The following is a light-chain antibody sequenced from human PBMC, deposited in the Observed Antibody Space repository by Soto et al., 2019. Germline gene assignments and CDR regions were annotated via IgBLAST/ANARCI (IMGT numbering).Light chain of an antibody. CDR3: QKYNSARWT. V-gene: IGKV1-39*01. J-gene: IGKJ1*01. CDR1: QSISSY. CDR2: AAS. Sequence: DIQMTQSPSSLSASVGDRVTITCLASQSISSYLNWYQQKPGKAPKLLIYAASSLQSGVPSRFSGSGSGTDFTLTISSLQPEDVATYYCQKYNSARWTFGLGTKVDI.